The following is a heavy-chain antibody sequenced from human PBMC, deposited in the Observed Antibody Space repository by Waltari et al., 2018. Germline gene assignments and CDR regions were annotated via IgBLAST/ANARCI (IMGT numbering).Heavy chain of an antibody. CDR1: GFPFDFHG. J-gene: IGHJ3*01. D-gene: IGHD2-21*02. Sequence: QLVESGGGVVQPGTSLRLSCAASGFPFDFHGIHWFRQAPGKGLGWGAGMSYDGRNQYYADFVKGRFTVSRDNSRHILYLQMNSLRADDSATYYCARDRGNSGYDAFDLWGQGT. CDR2: MSYDGRNQ. CDR3: ARDRGNSGYDAFDL. V-gene: IGHV3-30*03.